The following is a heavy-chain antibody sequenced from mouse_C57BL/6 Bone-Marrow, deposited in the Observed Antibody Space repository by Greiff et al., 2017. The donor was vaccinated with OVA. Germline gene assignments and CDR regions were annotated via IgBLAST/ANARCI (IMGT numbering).Heavy chain of an antibody. CDR2: INPNNGGT. D-gene: IGHD1-1*01. J-gene: IGHJ1*03. V-gene: IGHV1-18*01. CDR1: GYTFTDYN. Sequence: EVKLQESGPELVKPGASVKIPCKASGYTFTDYNMDWVKQSHGKSLEWIGDINPNNGGTIYNQKFKGKATLTVDKSSSTAYMELRSLTSEDTAVYYCARHGIYYYGSSYWYFDVWGTGTTVTVSS. CDR3: ARHGIYYYGSSYWYFDV.